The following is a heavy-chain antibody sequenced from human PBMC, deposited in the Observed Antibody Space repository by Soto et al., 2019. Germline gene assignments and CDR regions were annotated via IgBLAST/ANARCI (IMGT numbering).Heavy chain of an antibody. CDR3: ARDPHCGGDGWCHDAFDI. J-gene: IGHJ3*02. CDR2: ISYDGSNK. CDR1: GFTFSSYA. V-gene: IGHV3-30-3*01. Sequence: QVQLVESGGGVVQPGRSLRLSCAASGFTFSSYAMHWVRQAPGKGLEWVAVISYDGSNKYYADSVKGRFTISRDNSKNTLYLQMNSLRAEDTAVYYCARDPHCGGDGWCHDAFDIWGQGTMVTVCS. D-gene: IGHD2-21*02.